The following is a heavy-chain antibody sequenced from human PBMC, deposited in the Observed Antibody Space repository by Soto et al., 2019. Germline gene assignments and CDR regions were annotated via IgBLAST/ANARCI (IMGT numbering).Heavy chain of an antibody. V-gene: IGHV1-2*04. CDR1: GYTFTGYY. CDR2: INPNSGGT. Sequence: QVQLVQSGAEVKKPGASVKVSCKASGYTFTGYYMHWVRQAPGQGLEWMGWINPNSGGTNYAQKFQGWVTMTRDTSISTAYMELSRLRSDDTAVYYCARGMRGYGSGGSCYSFGYWGQGTLVTVSS. CDR3: ARGMRGYGSGGSCYSFGY. D-gene: IGHD2-15*01. J-gene: IGHJ4*02.